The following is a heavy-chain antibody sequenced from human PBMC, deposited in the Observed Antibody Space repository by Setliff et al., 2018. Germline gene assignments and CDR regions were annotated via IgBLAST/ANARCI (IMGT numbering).Heavy chain of an antibody. D-gene: IGHD3-22*01. CDR3: ARGHPPSDSSGYYYAY. Sequence: PSETLSLTCAAYGGTFSDYHWTWIRQSPEKGLEWIGGINHRGSTNYNPSLKSRVTISVDTSKNQFSLRLTSVTAADTAVYYCARGHPPSDSSGYYYAYWGQGTLVTVSS. V-gene: IGHV4-34*01. CDR1: GGTFSDYH. CDR2: INHRGST. J-gene: IGHJ4*02.